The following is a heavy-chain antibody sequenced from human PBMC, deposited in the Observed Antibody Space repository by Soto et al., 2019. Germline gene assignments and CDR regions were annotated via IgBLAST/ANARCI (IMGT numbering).Heavy chain of an antibody. V-gene: IGHV1-2*04. J-gene: IGHJ6*03. CDR1: GDSFNDYY. CDR2: INPNGGVT. CDR3: ARESVEATANLAYYYFYMDV. Sequence: QVQLVQSGAEVRKPGASVTVSCRSSGDSFNDYYIHWVRQAPGQGVEWMGWINPNGGVTKYAQKYQGWVTMTRDTSISTVYMQLSRLRSDDTAVYYCARESVEATANLAYYYFYMDVWGTGTTVTVSS. D-gene: IGHD5-12*01.